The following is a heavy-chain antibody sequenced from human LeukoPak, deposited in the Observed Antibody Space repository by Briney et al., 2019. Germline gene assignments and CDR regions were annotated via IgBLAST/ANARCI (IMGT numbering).Heavy chain of an antibody. J-gene: IGHJ5*02. CDR1: GFTFSSYW. CDR3: ARALAVAGTGGFDP. CDR2: IKSDGSST. D-gene: IGHD6-19*01. V-gene: IGHV3-74*01. Sequence: QPGGSLRLSCAASGFTFSSYWMHWVRHAPGKGLVWVSRIKSDGSSTSYADSVKGRFTISRDNAKNTLYLQMSSLRAEDTALYYCARALAVAGTGGFDPWGQGTLVTVSS.